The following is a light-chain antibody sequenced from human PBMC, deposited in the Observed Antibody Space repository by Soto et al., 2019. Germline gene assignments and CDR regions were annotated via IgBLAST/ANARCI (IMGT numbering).Light chain of an antibody. CDR3: MQYNYAPT. J-gene: IGKJ1*01. CDR1: QSVSTN. CDR2: GAS. V-gene: IGKV3-15*01. Sequence: EIVMTQSPATLSASLGERATLSCRASQSVSTNLAWYQQKPGQAPRLLIYGASTRATGIPARFSGSGSGTEFTLAISSLQSEDFIVYCCMQYNYAPTFGEGTKVAIK.